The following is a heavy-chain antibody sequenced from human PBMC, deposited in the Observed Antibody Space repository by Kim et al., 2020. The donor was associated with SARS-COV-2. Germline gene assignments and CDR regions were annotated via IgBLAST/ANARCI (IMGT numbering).Heavy chain of an antibody. CDR1: GGPITISTYY. CDR3: ARLSLYTTTWSPPYYF. Sequence: SETLSLTCAVSGGPITISTYYWGWIRQPPGRGLEWIGSIYYSGSAYYNPSLKSRVTISVDTSNNHFSLRLSSVTATDTAVYYCARLSLYTTTWSPPYYF. V-gene: IGHV4-39*02. J-gene: IGHJ4*01. CDR2: IYYSGSA. D-gene: IGHD6-13*01.